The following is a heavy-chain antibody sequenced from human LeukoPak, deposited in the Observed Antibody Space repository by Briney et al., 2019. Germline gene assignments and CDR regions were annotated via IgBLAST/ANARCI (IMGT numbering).Heavy chain of an antibody. V-gene: IGHV4-4*07. D-gene: IGHD3-3*01. CDR3: AREGRAHYDFWSGSYYYYGMDV. J-gene: IGHJ6*02. CDR1: GGSISSYY. Sequence: SETLSLTCTVSGGSISSYYWSWIRQPAGKGLEWIGRVYTSGSTNYNPSLKSRVTMSVDTSKNQFSLKLSSVTAADTAVYYCAREGRAHYDFWSGSYYYYGMDVWGQGTTVTVSS. CDR2: VYTSGST.